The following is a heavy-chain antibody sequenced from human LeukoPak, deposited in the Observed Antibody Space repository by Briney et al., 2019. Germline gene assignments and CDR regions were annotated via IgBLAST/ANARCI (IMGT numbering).Heavy chain of an antibody. CDR2: INSSGGRT. CDR1: GYTFTSYY. CDR3: ARDRNDFDWLFD. Sequence: ASVKVSCKASGYTFTSYYMHWVRQPPGQGLEWMGIINSSGGRTRYAQKFQGRVTMTRDSLKSTVYMEQNSLIYEDTTVYYCARDRNDFDWLFDWGQGTLVTVSS. J-gene: IGHJ4*02. D-gene: IGHD3-9*01. V-gene: IGHV1-46*01.